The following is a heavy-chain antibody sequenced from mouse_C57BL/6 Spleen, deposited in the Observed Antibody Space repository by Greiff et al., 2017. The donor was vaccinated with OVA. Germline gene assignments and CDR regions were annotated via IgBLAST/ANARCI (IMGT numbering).Heavy chain of an antibody. CDR3: ARKSALRYRDY. V-gene: IGHV1-55*01. D-gene: IGHD2-12*01. J-gene: IGHJ2*01. CDR2: IYPGSGST. Sequence: QVQLQQPGAELAKPGASVKMSCKASGYTFTSYRITWVKQRPGPGLEWIGDIYPGSGSTNYNEKFKSKATLTVDTSSSTAYMQPSSLTSEDSAVDYCARKSALRYRDYWGQGTTLTVSS. CDR1: GYTFTSYR.